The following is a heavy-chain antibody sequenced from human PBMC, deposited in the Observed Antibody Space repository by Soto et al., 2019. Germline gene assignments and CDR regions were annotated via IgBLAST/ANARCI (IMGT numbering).Heavy chain of an antibody. Sequence: PSETLSLTCTVSGGSISSSSYYWGWIRQPPGKGLEWIGSIYYSGSTYYNPSLKSRVTISVDTSKSQFSLKLSSVTAADTAVYYCARHDGDYPIYYFDYWGQGTLVTVSS. CDR2: IYYSGST. J-gene: IGHJ4*02. D-gene: IGHD4-17*01. CDR3: ARHDGDYPIYYFDY. V-gene: IGHV4-39*01. CDR1: GGSISSSSYY.